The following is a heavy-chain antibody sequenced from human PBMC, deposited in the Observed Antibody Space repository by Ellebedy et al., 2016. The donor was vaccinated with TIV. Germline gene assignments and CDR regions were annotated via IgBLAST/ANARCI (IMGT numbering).Heavy chain of an antibody. CDR2: INHSGST. Sequence: SETLSLXCAVYGGSFSGYYWSWIRQPPGKGLEWIGEINHSGSTYYNPSLKSRVTISVDRSKNQFSLKLSSVTAADTAVYYCARVGPSYCGGDCYSYFDYWGQGTLVTVSS. J-gene: IGHJ4*02. CDR1: GGSFSGYY. CDR3: ARVGPSYCGGDCYSYFDY. V-gene: IGHV4-34*01. D-gene: IGHD2-21*02.